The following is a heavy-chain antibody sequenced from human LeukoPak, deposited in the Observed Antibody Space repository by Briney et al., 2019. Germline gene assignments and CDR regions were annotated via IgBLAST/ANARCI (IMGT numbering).Heavy chain of an antibody. CDR3: AKDLLYYSGSGSPLEY. Sequence: SETLSLTCAVSGGSISSNSYYWGWIRQPPGKGLEWIGYIYYSGSTNYNPSLKSRVTISVDTSKNQFSLKLSSVTAADTAVYYCAKDLLYYSGSGSPLEYWGQGTLVTVSS. CDR2: IYYSGST. V-gene: IGHV4-61*01. D-gene: IGHD3-10*01. CDR1: GGSISSNSYY. J-gene: IGHJ4*02.